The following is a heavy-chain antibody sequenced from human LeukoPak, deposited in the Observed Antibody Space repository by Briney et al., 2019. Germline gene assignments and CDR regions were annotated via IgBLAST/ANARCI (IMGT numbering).Heavy chain of an antibody. V-gene: IGHV4-39*07. CDR3: ARRGPTMYYDFWSGPPNYMDV. D-gene: IGHD3-3*01. CDR2: IYYTGST. J-gene: IGHJ6*03. CDR1: GGSISSSSYY. Sequence: SETLSLTCTVSGGSISSSSYYWGWIRQPPGKGLEWIGTIYYTGSTSYNPSLKSRVTISVDTSKNQFSLKLSTVTAADTAVYYCARRGPTMYYDFWSGPPNYMDVWGKGTTVTVSS.